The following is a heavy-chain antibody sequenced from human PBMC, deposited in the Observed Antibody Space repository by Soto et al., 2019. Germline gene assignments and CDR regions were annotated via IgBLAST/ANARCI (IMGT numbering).Heavy chain of an antibody. CDR2: IDGSGGIT. D-gene: IGHD3-10*01. J-gene: IGHJ5*02. CDR3: VKNSGWFNT. Sequence: GGSLRLSCAASGYTFGTTDMSWVRQAPGEGLEWVSTIDGSGGITYYADSVKGRFTISRDNSRNAVYLQMNSLRGDDTALYYCVKNSGWFNTWGQGALVTVSS. CDR1: GYTFGTTD. V-gene: IGHV3-23*01.